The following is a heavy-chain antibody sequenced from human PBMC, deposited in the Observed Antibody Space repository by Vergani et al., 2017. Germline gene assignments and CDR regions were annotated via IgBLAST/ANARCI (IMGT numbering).Heavy chain of an antibody. Sequence: EVQLLESGGGLVQPGGSLRLSCAASGFTFSSYAMSWVRQAPGKGLEWVSAISGSGGSTYYADSVKGRFTISRDNSKNTLYLQMNSLRAEDTAVYYCARDYSSGWYRGGPFDYWGQGTLVTVSS. CDR1: GFTFSSYA. V-gene: IGHV3-23*01. D-gene: IGHD6-19*01. CDR3: ARDYSSGWYRGGPFDY. CDR2: ISGSGGST. J-gene: IGHJ4*02.